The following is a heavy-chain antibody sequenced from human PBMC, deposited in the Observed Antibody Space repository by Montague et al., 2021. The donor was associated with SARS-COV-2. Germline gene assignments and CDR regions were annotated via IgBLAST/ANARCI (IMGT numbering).Heavy chain of an antibody. Sequence: SETLSLTCTVSGGSISSSGYYWGWIRQPPGKGLEWIGNIYYSGSTYYNPSLKSRVTISVDTSKNQFSLKLSSVTAADTAVYYCARQKMGAVTIFWVVMHDRWFDPWGQGTLVTVSS. CDR1: GGSISSSGYY. D-gene: IGHD3-3*01. J-gene: IGHJ5*02. CDR3: ARQKMGAVTIFWVVMHDRWFDP. CDR2: IYYSGST. V-gene: IGHV4-39*01.